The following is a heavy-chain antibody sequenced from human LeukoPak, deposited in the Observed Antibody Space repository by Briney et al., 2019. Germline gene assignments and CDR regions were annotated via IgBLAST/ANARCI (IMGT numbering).Heavy chain of an antibody. V-gene: IGHV3-15*01. Sequence: PGGSLRLSCAASGFTFSKAWMSWVRQAPGKGLEWVGRIKSKTDGQTIDYAASVKGRFPISRDDSKNTLYLQLNSLKTEDTAVYYCTTDAASIAAAGMGPYWGQGSLLTVPS. J-gene: IGHJ4*02. CDR3: TTDAASIAAAGMGPY. CDR2: IKSKTDGQTI. CDR1: GFTFSKAW. D-gene: IGHD6-13*01.